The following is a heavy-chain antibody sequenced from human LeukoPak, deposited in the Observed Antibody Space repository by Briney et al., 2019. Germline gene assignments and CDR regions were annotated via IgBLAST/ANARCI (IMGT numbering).Heavy chain of an antibody. CDR1: GFTFSGYS. CDR3: ARAVTVVTRGGLVFDY. V-gene: IGHV3-48*02. J-gene: IGHJ4*02. CDR2: ISSSSNTI. D-gene: IGHD2-21*02. Sequence: TGGSLRLSCAASGFTFSGYSMNWVRQAPGKGLEWVSYISSSSNTIYYADSVKGRFTISRDNAKNSLFLQMNSLRDEDTSVYYCARAVTVVTRGGLVFDYWGQGTLVTVSS.